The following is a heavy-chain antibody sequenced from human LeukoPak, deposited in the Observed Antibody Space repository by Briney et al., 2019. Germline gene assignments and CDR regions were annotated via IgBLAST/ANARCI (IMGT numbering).Heavy chain of an antibody. D-gene: IGHD5-24*01. Sequence: GASVKVSCKASGYTFTSYDINWVRQATGQGLEWMGWMNPNSGNTGYAQKFQGRVTMTRNTSISTAYMELSSLRSEDTAVYYCARGQEMATIENYWGQGTLVTVSS. CDR3: ARGQEMATIENY. CDR2: MNPNSGNT. V-gene: IGHV1-8*01. CDR1: GYTFTSYD. J-gene: IGHJ4*02.